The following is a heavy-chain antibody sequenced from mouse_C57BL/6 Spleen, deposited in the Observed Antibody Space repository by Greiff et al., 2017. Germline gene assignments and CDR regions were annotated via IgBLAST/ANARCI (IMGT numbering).Heavy chain of an antibody. D-gene: IGHD1-1*01. CDR2: IDPETGGT. V-gene: IGHV1-15*01. J-gene: IGHJ3*01. Sequence: VQLQQSGAELVRPGASVTLSCKASGYTFTDYEMHWVKQTPVHGLEWIGAIDPETGGTAYNQKFKGKAILTADKSSSTAYMELRSLTSEESAVYYCTRPYGSSYGGFAYWGQGTLVTVSA. CDR1: GYTFTDYE. CDR3: TRPYGSSYGGFAY.